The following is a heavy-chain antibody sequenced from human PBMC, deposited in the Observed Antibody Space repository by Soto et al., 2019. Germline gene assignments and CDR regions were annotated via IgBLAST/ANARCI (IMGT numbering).Heavy chain of an antibody. Sequence: ASVKVSCKASGGTFSSYTISWVRQAPGQGLEWMGRIIPILGIANYAQKFQGRVTITADKSTSTAYMELSSLRSEDTAVYYCARDGEWWIRYCSSTSCWGRYMDVWGKGTTVTVSS. CDR2: IIPILGIA. CDR1: GGTFSSYT. J-gene: IGHJ6*03. D-gene: IGHD2-2*01. V-gene: IGHV1-69*04. CDR3: ARDGEWWIRYCSSTSCWGRYMDV.